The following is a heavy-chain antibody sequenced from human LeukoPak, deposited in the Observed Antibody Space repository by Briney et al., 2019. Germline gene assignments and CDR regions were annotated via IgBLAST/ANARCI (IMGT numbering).Heavy chain of an antibody. J-gene: IGHJ4*02. V-gene: IGHV4-38-2*02. Sequence: SETLSLTCTVSGYSISSGYYWGWIRQPPGKGLEWIGSIYHSGSTYYNPSLKSRVTISVDTSKNQFSLKLSSVTAADTAVYYCNSFSYGSGSFEDYWGQGTLVTVSS. CDR1: GYSISSGYY. CDR3: NSFSYGSGSFEDY. D-gene: IGHD3-10*01. CDR2: IYHSGST.